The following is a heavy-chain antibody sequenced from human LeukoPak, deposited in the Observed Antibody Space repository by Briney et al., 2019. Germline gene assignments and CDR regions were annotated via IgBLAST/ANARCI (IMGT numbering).Heavy chain of an antibody. CDR3: ARGHLDDLWSAPQRWFDP. CDR1: GYSISSGYY. D-gene: IGHD3-3*01. J-gene: IGHJ5*02. V-gene: IGHV4-38-2*02. CDR2: IYHSGST. Sequence: KASETLSLTCTVSGYSISSGYYWGWIRQPPGKGLEWIGSIYHSGSTYYNPSLKSRVTISVDTSKNQFSLKLSSVTAADTAVYYCARGHLDDLWSAPQRWFDPWGQGTLVTVSS.